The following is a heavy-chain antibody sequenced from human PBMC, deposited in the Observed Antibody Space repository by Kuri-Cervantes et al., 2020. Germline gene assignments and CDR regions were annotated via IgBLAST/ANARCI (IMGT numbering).Heavy chain of an antibody. D-gene: IGHD1-26*01. J-gene: IGHJ4*02. CDR1: GYTFTGYY. V-gene: IGHV1-2*02. CDR2: INPNSGGT. Sequence: ASVKVSCKASGYTFTGYYMHWVRQAPGQGLEWMGWINPNSGGTNYAQKFQGRVTMTRDTSISTAYMELSRLRSGDTAVYYCARGALVGAIYYDEWGQGTLVTVSS. CDR3: ARGALVGAIYYDE.